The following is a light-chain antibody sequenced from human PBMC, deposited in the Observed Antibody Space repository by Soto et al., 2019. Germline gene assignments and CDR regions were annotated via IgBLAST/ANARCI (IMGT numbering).Light chain of an antibody. J-gene: IGKJ1*01. CDR3: EQYGSSPRT. V-gene: IGKV3-20*01. CDR1: QSVNSNY. CDR2: GIS. Sequence: EIVVTQSPGTLSLSPGERATLSCRASQSVNSNYFAWYQQKPGQAPSLLIYGISYRATGIPDRFSGSGSGTDFTLTISRMEPEDFAVYYCEQYGSSPRTFGRGTKMDI.